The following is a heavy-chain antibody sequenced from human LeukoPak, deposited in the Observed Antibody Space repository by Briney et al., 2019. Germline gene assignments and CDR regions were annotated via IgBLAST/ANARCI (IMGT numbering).Heavy chain of an antibody. J-gene: IGHJ5*02. CDR3: ARERDYYGSGSPNWFDP. V-gene: IGHV1-69*06. CDR1: GGTFTSYA. D-gene: IGHD3-10*01. Sequence: SVKVSYKASGGTFTSYAISWVRQAPGHGLEWIGGIMPIFGTANYAQKFLGRVTITADKSTSTAYMELSSLRSEDTAVYYCARERDYYGSGSPNWFDPWGQGTLVTVSS. CDR2: IMPIFGTA.